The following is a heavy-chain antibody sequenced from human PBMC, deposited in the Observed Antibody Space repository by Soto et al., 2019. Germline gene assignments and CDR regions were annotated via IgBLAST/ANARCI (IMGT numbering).Heavy chain of an antibody. V-gene: IGHV4-34*01. D-gene: IGHD3-3*01. CDR2: INHSGST. CDR3: ERNGSYYDFWSGYYFGGGMDV. CDR1: GGSFSGYY. Sequence: PSETLSLTCAVYGGSFSGYYWSWIRQPPGKGLEWIGEINHSGSTNYNPSLKSRVTISVDTSKNQFSLKLSSVTAADTAVYYCERNGSYYDFWSGYYFGGGMDVWGQGTTVTVSS. J-gene: IGHJ6*02.